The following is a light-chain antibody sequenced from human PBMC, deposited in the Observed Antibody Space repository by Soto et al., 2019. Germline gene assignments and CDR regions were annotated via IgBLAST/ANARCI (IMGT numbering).Light chain of an antibody. V-gene: IGLV2-14*01. J-gene: IGLJ1*01. CDR3: ASFTTTSTRV. Sequence: QSALTQPASVSGSPRQSITVSCTGTSSDIGFYNYVSWYQQHPGKAPKLIIYEVSNRPSEVSNRFSGSKSGNTASLTVSGLQAEDEADYYCASFTTTSTRVFGTGTKVTVL. CDR1: SSDIGFYNY. CDR2: EVS.